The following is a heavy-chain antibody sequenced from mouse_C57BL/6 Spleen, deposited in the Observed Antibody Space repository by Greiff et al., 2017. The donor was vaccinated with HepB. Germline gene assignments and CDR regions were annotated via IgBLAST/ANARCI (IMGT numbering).Heavy chain of an antibody. CDR3: ARNRDYAMDY. J-gene: IGHJ4*01. V-gene: IGHV1-52*01. CDR2: IDPSDSET. Sequence: QVQLQQPGAELVRPGSSVKLSCKASGYTFTSYWMHWVKQRPIPGLEWIGNIDPSDSETHYNQKFKDKATLTVDKSSSTAYMQLSSLTSEDSAVYYCARNRDYAMDYWGQGTSVTVSS. CDR1: GYTFTSYW.